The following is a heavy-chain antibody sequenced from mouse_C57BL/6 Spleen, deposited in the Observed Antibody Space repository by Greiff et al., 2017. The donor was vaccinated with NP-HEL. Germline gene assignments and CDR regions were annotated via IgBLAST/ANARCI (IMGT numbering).Heavy chain of an antibody. CDR2: INPGSGGT. Sequence: VQLQQSGAELVRPGTSVKVSCKASGYAFTNYLIEWVKQRPGQGLEWIGVINPGSGGTNYNEKFKGKATLTADKSSSTAYMQLSSLTSEDSAVYFCARCGTTVVADYWGQSTTLTVSS. D-gene: IGHD1-1*01. CDR3: ARCGTTVVADY. V-gene: IGHV1-54*01. CDR1: GYAFTNYL. J-gene: IGHJ2*01.